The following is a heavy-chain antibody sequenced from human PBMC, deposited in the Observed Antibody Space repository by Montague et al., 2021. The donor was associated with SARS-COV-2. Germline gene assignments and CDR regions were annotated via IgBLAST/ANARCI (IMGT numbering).Heavy chain of an antibody. CDR2: ISYDGSNQ. V-gene: IGHV3-30-3*01. CDR3: VGALDIVVVAATMGFEH. D-gene: IGHD2-2*03. Sequence: SLRLSCAASGLDFSSYPMHWVRQAPGKGLEWVAVISYDGSNQYYVDSVKGRFTIPRDNSKNTVFLQMNSLRADDTAVYYCVGALDIVVVAATMGFEHWGQGTLVTVSA. CDR1: GLDFSSYP. J-gene: IGHJ4*02.